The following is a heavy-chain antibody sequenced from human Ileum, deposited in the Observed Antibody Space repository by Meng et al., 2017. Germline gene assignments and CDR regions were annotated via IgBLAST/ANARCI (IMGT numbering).Heavy chain of an antibody. D-gene: IGHD2-2*02. Sequence: AQLQQWCAGLLKPSETLSLTCAVYGGAFGGNSCTWFRQSPGKGLEWIGEINHSGSTNFNPFLKSRVTMSVDTSKKQFSLNLTSVTAADTAIYYCVRGLLVPNAIRTEYFPLWGQGTLVTVSS. CDR1: GGAFGGNS. J-gene: IGHJ1*01. V-gene: IGHV4-34*01. CDR3: VRGLLVPNAIRTEYFPL. CDR2: INHSGST.